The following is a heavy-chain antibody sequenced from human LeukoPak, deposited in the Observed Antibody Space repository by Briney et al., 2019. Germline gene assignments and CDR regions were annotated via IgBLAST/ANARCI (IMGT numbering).Heavy chain of an antibody. CDR2: IYGNGRT. V-gene: IGHV4-4*07. D-gene: IGHD2-2*01. J-gene: IGHJ5*02. CDR3: ARDEGTSSNP. Sequence: PSETLSLTCTVSGASISTYDWSWIRQPAGKGLERIGHIYGNGRTNYNPSLKSRVTMSLDTSRNQFSLNLTSVTAADTAVYYCARDEGTSSNPWSQGTLFTVSS. CDR1: GASISTYD.